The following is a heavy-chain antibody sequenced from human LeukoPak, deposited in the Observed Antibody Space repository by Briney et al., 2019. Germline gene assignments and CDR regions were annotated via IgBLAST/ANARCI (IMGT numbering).Heavy chain of an antibody. Sequence: GGSLRLSCAASGFTFSSYDMHWVRHPTGKGLEWVSAIGTAGDTYYSHSVKGRFTISRENAKNSLYLHMNSLSAGDTAVYFCARGHMLTGYYNFAWFDPWGQGTLVTVSS. V-gene: IGHV3-13*01. CDR1: GFTFSSYD. CDR3: ARGHMLTGYYNFAWFDP. CDR2: IGTAGDT. J-gene: IGHJ5*02. D-gene: IGHD3-9*01.